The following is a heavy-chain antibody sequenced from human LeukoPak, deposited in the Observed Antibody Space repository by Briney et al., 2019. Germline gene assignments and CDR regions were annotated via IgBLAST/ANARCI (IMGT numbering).Heavy chain of an antibody. CDR2: ISSRSSTI. CDR3: ARLEHFDSP. Sequence: GGSLRLSCAASGFTFSSYSMNWVRQAPGKGLEWVSYISSRSSTIYYADSVKGRFTISRDNAKNSLYLQMNSLRAEDTAVYYCARLEHFDSPWGQGTLVTVSS. V-gene: IGHV3-48*01. D-gene: IGHD3-9*01. CDR1: GFTFSSYS. J-gene: IGHJ5*02.